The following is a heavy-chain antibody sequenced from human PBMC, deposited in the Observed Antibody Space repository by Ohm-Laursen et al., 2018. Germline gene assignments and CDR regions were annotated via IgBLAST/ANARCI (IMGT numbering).Heavy chain of an antibody. V-gene: IGHV3-48*01. CDR2: ISSASTTI. CDR3: ARCQSGRSLSDS. CDR1: GFTFSSYH. D-gene: IGHD3-3*01. Sequence: SLRLSCTATGFTFSSYHINWVRQAPGKGLEWVSFISSASTTIYYADSVKGRFNISRDNAKNSLYLQMDSLRAEDTAVYYCARCQSGRSLSDSWGQGTLVTVSS. J-gene: IGHJ4*02.